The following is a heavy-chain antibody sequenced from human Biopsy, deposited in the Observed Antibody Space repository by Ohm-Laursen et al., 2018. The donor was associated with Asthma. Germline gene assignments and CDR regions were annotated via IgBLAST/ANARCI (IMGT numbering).Heavy chain of an antibody. D-gene: IGHD3-10*01. J-gene: IGHJ6*02. CDR2: ISVYNGNT. CDR3: ARAVDYSHYYGIDV. Sequence: GASVKVSCKTSGHTFNSAGITWVRQAPGQGLEWMGWISVYNGNTKVAQKLQDRVTMITDTSTSTAYMELRSLRSDDMAVYFCARAVDYSHYYGIDVWGQGTTVTVS. V-gene: IGHV1-18*03. CDR1: GHTFNSAG.